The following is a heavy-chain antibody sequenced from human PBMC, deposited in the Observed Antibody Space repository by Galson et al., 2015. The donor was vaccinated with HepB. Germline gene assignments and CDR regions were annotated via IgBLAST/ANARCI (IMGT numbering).Heavy chain of an antibody. CDR3: ARASYYYDISGYHEGSNWFDS. CDR1: GYTLTDYY. J-gene: IGHJ5*01. D-gene: IGHD3-22*01. CDR2: IDPNSDAT. Sequence: SVTVSCKASGYTLTDYYMHWVRQAPGQGLEWMGWIDPNSDATKYSQKFQGRVTMTRDTSISTAYLELSSLRSDDTAMYYCARASYYYDISGYHEGSNWFDSWGQGTLVTVSS. V-gene: IGHV1-2*02.